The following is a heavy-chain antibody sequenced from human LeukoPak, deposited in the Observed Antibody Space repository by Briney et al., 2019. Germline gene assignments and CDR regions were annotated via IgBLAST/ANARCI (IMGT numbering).Heavy chain of an antibody. CDR1: GFTFSSYG. J-gene: IGHJ6*03. Sequence: GGSLRLSCAASGFTFSSYGMHWVRQAPGKGLEWVAFIRYDGSNKYYADSVKGRFTISRDNSKNTLYLQMNSLRAEDTAVYYCAKDPGRWELQSFYYMDVWGKGTTVTVSS. CDR3: AKDPGRWELQSFYYMDV. V-gene: IGHV3-30*02. CDR2: IRYDGSNK. D-gene: IGHD1-26*01.